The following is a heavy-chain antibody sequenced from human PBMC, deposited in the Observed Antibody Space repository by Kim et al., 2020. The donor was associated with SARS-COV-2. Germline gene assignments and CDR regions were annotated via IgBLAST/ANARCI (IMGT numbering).Heavy chain of an antibody. CDR2: IGGSGSST. Sequence: GGSLRLSCAASGFTFSSNAMNWVRQAPGQGLEWVSAIGGSGSSTYYADSVKGRFTISRDNAKNTLFLQMNSLRAEDTAVYYCAKMAYYDILTGPGHFDYWGQGTLVTVSS. D-gene: IGHD3-9*01. CDR1: GFTFSSNA. CDR3: AKMAYYDILTGPGHFDY. J-gene: IGHJ4*02. V-gene: IGHV3-23*01.